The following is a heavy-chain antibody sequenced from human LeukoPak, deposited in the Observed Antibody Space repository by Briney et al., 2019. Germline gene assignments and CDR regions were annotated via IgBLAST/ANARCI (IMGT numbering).Heavy chain of an antibody. CDR2: ISGSGIST. V-gene: IGHV3-23*01. CDR3: AKADYYDSNTYRAQFFQH. D-gene: IGHD3-22*01. Sequence: GGSLRLSCAASGFTFSGYAMSWVRQAPGKGLEWVSVISGSGISTYNADSVKGRFTISRDNYKNTLYLQMNSLRAEDTAVYYCAKADYYDSNTYRAQFFQHWGQGTLVTVSS. CDR1: GFTFSGYA. J-gene: IGHJ1*01.